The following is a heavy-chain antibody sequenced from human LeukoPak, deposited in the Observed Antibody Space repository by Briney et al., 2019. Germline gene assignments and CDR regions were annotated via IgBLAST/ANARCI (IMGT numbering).Heavy chain of an antibody. D-gene: IGHD1-26*01. CDR1: GFTFSDYY. J-gene: IGHJ6*02. CDR3: ARDLEWELASSYYYYGMDV. V-gene: IGHV3-11*01. CDR2: ISSSGSTI. Sequence: GGSLRLSCAASGFTFSDYYMSWIRQAPGKGLEWVSYISSSGSTIYYTESVKSRFTISRDNAKNSLYLQMNSLRAEDTAVYNCARDLEWELASSYYYYGMDVWGQGTTVTVSS.